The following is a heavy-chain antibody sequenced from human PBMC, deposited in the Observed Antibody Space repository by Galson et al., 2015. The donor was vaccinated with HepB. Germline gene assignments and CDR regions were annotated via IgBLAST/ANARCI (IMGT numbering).Heavy chain of an antibody. J-gene: IGHJ6*02. CDR3: ARDYRCSSTSCYIAGYYYYYYGMDV. V-gene: IGHV1-18*01. CDR2: ISAYNGNT. Sequence: SVKVSCKASGYTFTSYGISWVRQAPGQGLEWMGWISAYNGNTNYAQKLQGRVTMTTDTSTSTAYMELRSLRSDDTAVYYCARDYRCSSTSCYIAGYYYYYYGMDVWGQGTTVTVSS. CDR1: GYTFTSYG. D-gene: IGHD2-2*01.